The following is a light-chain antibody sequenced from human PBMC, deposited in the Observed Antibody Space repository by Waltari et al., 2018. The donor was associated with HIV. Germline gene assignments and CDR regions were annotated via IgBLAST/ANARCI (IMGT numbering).Light chain of an antibody. J-gene: IGLJ2*01. CDR3: AAWDDSLNGVV. V-gene: IGLV1-44*01. Sequence: QSVLTQPPSASGTPGQRVTISCSGSSSNIGRNPVNWYQQLPGTAPKLLIYNNYQRPSGVPDRFSGSKSGTSASLAISGLQSEDEADYYCAAWDDSLNGVVFGGGTKLTVL. CDR1: SSNIGRNP. CDR2: NNY.